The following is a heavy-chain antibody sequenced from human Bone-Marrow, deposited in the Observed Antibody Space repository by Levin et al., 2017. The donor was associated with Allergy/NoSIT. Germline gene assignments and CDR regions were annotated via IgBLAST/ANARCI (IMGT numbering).Heavy chain of an antibody. V-gene: IGHV4-31*03. D-gene: IGHD3-3*01. Sequence: SETLSLTCTVSGGSITSGSYHWSWIRQHPGKGLEWIGHIYYSGTTYYNLSLKSRFSMYVETSKNQFYLNLSSVTAADTAVYYCARLSSIFGVVSHAFDIWGRVTMVTVSS. CDR1: GGSITSGSYH. CDR2: IYYSGTT. J-gene: IGHJ3*02. CDR3: ARLSSIFGVVSHAFDI.